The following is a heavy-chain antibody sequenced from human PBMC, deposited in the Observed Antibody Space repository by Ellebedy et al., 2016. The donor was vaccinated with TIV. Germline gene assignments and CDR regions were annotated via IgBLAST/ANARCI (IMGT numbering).Heavy chain of an antibody. V-gene: IGHV3-7*01. CDR2: IKEDGSQY. D-gene: IGHD3-10*01. Sequence: GESLKISCAASGFMFNTYAMSWVRQAPGTGLEWVASIKEDGSQYHYVDSVRGRFTISRDNAKNSLYLQMNSLRAEDTAMYYCARAGGDYWGQGTLVTVST. J-gene: IGHJ4*02. CDR1: GFMFNTYA. CDR3: ARAGGDY.